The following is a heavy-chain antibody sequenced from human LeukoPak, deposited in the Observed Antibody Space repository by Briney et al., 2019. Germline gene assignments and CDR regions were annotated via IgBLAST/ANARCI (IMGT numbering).Heavy chain of an antibody. V-gene: IGHV3-9*03. Sequence: SLRLSCAASGFTFDDHAMHWVRQAPGKGLEWVSGISWNSGSIGYADSVKGRFTISRDNAKNSLYLQMNSLRAEDMALYYCAKDVGSYSSSSYYDYWGQGTLVTVSS. CDR1: GFTFDDHA. CDR2: ISWNSGSI. J-gene: IGHJ4*02. CDR3: AKDVGSYSSSSYYDY. D-gene: IGHD6-13*01.